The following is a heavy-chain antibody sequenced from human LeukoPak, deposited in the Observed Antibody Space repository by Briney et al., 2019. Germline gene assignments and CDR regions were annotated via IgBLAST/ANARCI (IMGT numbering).Heavy chain of an antibody. V-gene: IGHV1-18*01. CDR2: ISAHNGNT. CDR3: AREVVNFHGSGSFSPRQDYYGMDV. Sequence: ASVKVSCKASGHSFGNYGFSWVRQAPGQGLEWMGSISAHNGNTHIAQKFQGRVTMTTDTSTTTAYMDLRSLSSDDTAVYYCAREVVNFHGSGSFSPRQDYYGMDVWGQGTTVIVSS. D-gene: IGHD3-10*01. J-gene: IGHJ6*02. CDR1: GHSFGNYG.